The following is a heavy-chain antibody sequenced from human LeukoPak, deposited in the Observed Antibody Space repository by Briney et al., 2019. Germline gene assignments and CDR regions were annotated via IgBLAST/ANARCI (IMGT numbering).Heavy chain of an antibody. CDR3: TPAGSGDSNP. CDR2: IRSKAYGGTT. J-gene: IGHJ5*02. D-gene: IGHD3-10*01. V-gene: IGHV3-49*03. Sequence: GGSLRLSCTASGFTFGDYAMSWFRQAPGKGLEWVGFIRSKAYGGTTEYAAPVKGRFTISRDDSKSIAYLQMNSLKTEDTAVYYCTPAGSGDSNPWGQGTLVTVSS. CDR1: GFTFGDYA.